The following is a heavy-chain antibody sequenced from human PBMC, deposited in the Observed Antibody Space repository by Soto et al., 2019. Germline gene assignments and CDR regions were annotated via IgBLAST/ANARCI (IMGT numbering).Heavy chain of an antibody. CDR1: GCTFSSYA. Sequence: GGSLRLSCAASGCTFSSYAMIWVRQAPGKGLEWLSAISGSGSGTYYADSVKGRFTISRDNSKNTLYLQRNSLRVEDTAIYYCAKDQYTSGSNPGDYWGQGTMVTVSS. CDR2: ISGSGSGT. V-gene: IGHV3-23*01. J-gene: IGHJ4*02. D-gene: IGHD6-19*01. CDR3: AKDQYTSGSNPGDY.